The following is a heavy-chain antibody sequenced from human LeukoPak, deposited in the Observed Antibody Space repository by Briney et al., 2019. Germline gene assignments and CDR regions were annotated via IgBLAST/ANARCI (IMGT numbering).Heavy chain of an antibody. CDR3: AKDFDY. J-gene: IGHJ4*02. Sequence: GGSLRLSCAASGFTFDDYAMHWVRHAPGKGLEWVSGINSDGSTTNYADSVKGRFAISRDNAKNTLFLQMNSLRAEDTAVYYCAKDFDYWGQGTLVTVSS. V-gene: IGHV3-74*01. CDR2: INSDGSTT. CDR1: GFTFDDYA.